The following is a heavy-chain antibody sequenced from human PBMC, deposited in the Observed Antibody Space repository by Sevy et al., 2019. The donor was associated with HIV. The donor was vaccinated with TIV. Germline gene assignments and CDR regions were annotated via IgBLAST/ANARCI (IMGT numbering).Heavy chain of an antibody. CDR1: GFTFSSYG. D-gene: IGHD3-10*01. CDR3: AKDIRYYYGSGTHYYYYGMDV. Sequence: GGSLRLSCAGSGFTFSSYGMHWVRQAPGKGLEWVAVISYDGSNKYYADSVKGRFTISRDNSKNTLYLQMNSLRAEDTAVYYCAKDIRYYYGSGTHYYYYGMDVWGQGTTVTVSS. J-gene: IGHJ6*02. V-gene: IGHV3-30*18. CDR2: ISYDGSNK.